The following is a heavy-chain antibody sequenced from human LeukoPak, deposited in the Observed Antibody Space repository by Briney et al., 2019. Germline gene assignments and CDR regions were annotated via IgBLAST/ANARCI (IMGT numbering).Heavy chain of an antibody. Sequence: PGGSLRLSCAASGFSLSTYAMSWVRQAPGEGLEWVSGISGSGGSTYYTDSVKGRFTISRDNSKNTLHLQMSSLRAEDTALYYCVKDRCDRTTCPEVWGQGTLVTVSS. D-gene: IGHD2-2*01. CDR3: VKDRCDRTTCPEV. CDR1: GFSLSTYA. CDR2: ISGSGGST. V-gene: IGHV3-23*01. J-gene: IGHJ4*02.